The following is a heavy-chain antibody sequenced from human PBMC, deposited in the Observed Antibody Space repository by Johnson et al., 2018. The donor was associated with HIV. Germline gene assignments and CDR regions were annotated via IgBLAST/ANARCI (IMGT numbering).Heavy chain of an antibody. CDR2: IRYDGSNK. V-gene: IGHV3-30*02. D-gene: IGHD1-26*01. Sequence: QVQLVASGGGLVQPGGSLRLSCAASGFTFSSYGMHWVRQAPGKGLEWVAFIRYDGSNKHYADSVKARFTISRDNSKNTLYLQMNSLRAEDTAVYYCAKFVGAGSYDAFDIWGQGTMVTVSS. CDR3: AKFVGAGSYDAFDI. CDR1: GFTFSSYG. J-gene: IGHJ3*02.